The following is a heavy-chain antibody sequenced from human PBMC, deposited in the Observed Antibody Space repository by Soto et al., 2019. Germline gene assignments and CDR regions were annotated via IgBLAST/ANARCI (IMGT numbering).Heavy chain of an antibody. CDR3: AKSLYYYDSSPLDH. Sequence: PVGSLRLSCAAAGFAFEDYAMHWVRHVPGKGLEWVSLTNSDGTDSYYADSVKGRFTISRDNAKTTLYLQMDRLRPEDTALYFCAKSLYYYDSSPLDHWGQGTLVTVSS. CDR2: TNSDGTDS. D-gene: IGHD3-22*01. J-gene: IGHJ4*02. V-gene: IGHV3-43D*04. CDR1: GFAFEDYA.